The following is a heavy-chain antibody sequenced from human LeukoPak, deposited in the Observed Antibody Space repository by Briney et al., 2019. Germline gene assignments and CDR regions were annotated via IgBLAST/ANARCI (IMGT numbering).Heavy chain of an antibody. CDR3: ARGKRYFDWLFPSPGFDY. CDR2: TNHSGST. V-gene: IGHV4-34*01. J-gene: IGHJ4*02. D-gene: IGHD3-9*01. Sequence: SETLSLTCAVYGGSFSGYYWSWIRQPPGKGLEWIGETNHSGSTNYNPSLKSRVTISVDTSKNQFSLKLSSVTAADTAVYYCARGKRYFDWLFPSPGFDYWGQGTLVTVSS. CDR1: GGSFSGYY.